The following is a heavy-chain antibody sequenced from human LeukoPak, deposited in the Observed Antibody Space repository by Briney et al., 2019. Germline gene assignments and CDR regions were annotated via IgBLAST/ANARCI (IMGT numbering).Heavy chain of an antibody. CDR3: AKDRTVGASYWYFDL. CDR1: GFTFSTYT. J-gene: IGHJ2*01. D-gene: IGHD1-26*01. Sequence: GGSLRLSCAASGFTFSTYTMSWVRQAPGKGLEWVSALSGSDDYIYYADSVKGRFTISRDSSKNTLFLHMNTLRAEDTAIYYCAKDRTVGASYWYFDLWGRGTLVTVSS. V-gene: IGHV3-23*01. CDR2: LSGSDDYI.